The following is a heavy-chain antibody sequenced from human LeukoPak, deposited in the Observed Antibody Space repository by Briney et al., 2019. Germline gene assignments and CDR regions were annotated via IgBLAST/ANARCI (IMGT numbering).Heavy chain of an antibody. D-gene: IGHD2-2*01. CDR1: GFTFSGYW. V-gene: IGHV3-7*04. Sequence: GGSLRLSCAASGFTFSGYWMSWVRQAPGKGLEWVANIKQDGSEKYYVDSVKGRFTISRDNAKNSLYLQMNSLRAEDTAVYYCARVYCSSTSCYSFDYWGQGTLVTVSS. J-gene: IGHJ4*02. CDR3: ARVYCSSTSCYSFDY. CDR2: IKQDGSEK.